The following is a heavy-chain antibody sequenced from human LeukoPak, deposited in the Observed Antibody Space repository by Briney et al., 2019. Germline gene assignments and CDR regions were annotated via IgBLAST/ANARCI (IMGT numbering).Heavy chain of an antibody. D-gene: IGHD3-22*01. J-gene: IGHJ6*03. CDR2: IYYSGST. V-gene: IGHV4-59*01. CDR3: ARFPRGFYYDSSGYHYYYMDV. Sequence: PSETLSLTCTVSGGSISSYYWSWIRQPPGKGLEWIGYIYYSGSTNYNPSLKSRVTLSVGTSKNQFSLKLSSVTAADTAVYYCARFPRGFYYDSSGYHYYYMDVWGKGTTVTVSS. CDR1: GGSISSYY.